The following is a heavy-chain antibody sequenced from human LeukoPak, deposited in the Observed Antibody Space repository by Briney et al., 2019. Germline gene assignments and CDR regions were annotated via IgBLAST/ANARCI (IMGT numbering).Heavy chain of an antibody. CDR3: GGGRQDVTMVVVVMTSVSYYLDV. D-gene: IGHD3-22*01. Sequence: SETLSLTCAVYGGSFSGYYWTWIRQTPEKGLEWIGEMNHSGRTNHNPSLKSRVPISVDTSKNQFPLELSCVTAAHTAVFYCGGGRQDVTMVVVVMTSVSYYLDVWGKGTTVTVS. V-gene: IGHV4-34*01. J-gene: IGHJ6*03. CDR1: GGSFSGYY. CDR2: MNHSGRT.